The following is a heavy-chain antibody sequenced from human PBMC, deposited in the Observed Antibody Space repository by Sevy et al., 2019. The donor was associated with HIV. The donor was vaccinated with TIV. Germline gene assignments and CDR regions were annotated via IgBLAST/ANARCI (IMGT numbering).Heavy chain of an antibody. CDR2: FDPEDGDT. CDR3: TTMEYYHNIIGSSSCDY. V-gene: IGHV1-24*01. J-gene: IGHJ4*02. D-gene: IGHD3-22*01. CDR1: GYTLTKLD. Sequence: ASVKVSCKVSGYTLTKLDMHWVRQAPGKGLEWMGGFDPEDGDTFYAQKFQGRVTMTEDTSTDTAYMELSSLRSEDTAVNYCTTMEYYHNIIGSSSCDYWGQGTLVTVSS.